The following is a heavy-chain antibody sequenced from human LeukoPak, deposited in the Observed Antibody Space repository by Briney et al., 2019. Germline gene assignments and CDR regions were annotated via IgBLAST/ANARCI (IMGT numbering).Heavy chain of an antibody. J-gene: IGHJ4*02. V-gene: IGHV3-74*01. Sequence: GGSLRLSCAASGFTFSSYWMHWVRQAPGKGLVWVSRINSDGSSTSYADSVKGRFTISRDNAKNTLYLQMNSLRAEDTAVYYCAKSGAVPVLRYFDWPKSNYFDYWGQGTLVTVSS. CDR1: GFTFSSYW. CDR3: AKSGAVPVLRYFDWPKSNYFDY. CDR2: INSDGSST. D-gene: IGHD3-9*01.